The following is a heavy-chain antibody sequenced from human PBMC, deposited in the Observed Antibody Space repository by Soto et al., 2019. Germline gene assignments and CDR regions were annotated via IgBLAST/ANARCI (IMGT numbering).Heavy chain of an antibody. D-gene: IGHD2-2*01. CDR1: GGSISSYY. J-gene: IGHJ4*02. CDR2: IYYSGST. Sequence: PSETLSLTCTVSGGSISSYYWSWIRQPPGKGLERIGYIYYSGSTNYNPSLKSRVTISVDTSKNQFSLKLSSVTAADTAVYYCARVVSKGYCSSTSCYEVYYFDYWGQGTLVTVSS. CDR3: ARVVSKGYCSSTSCYEVYYFDY. V-gene: IGHV4-59*01.